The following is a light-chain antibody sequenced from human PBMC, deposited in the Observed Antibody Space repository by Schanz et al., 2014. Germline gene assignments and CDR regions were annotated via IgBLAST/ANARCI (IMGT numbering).Light chain of an antibody. CDR2: DAS. CDR3: QQYYSSPLT. V-gene: IGKV1-5*01. J-gene: IGKJ4*01. CDR1: QSISTW. Sequence: DIQMTQSPSTLSASVGDRVTITCRASQSISTWLAWYQQKPGKAPKVLIYDASNLESGVPSRFSGSGSGTEFTLTISSLQPDDFATYYCQQYYSSPLTFGGGTKVEIK.